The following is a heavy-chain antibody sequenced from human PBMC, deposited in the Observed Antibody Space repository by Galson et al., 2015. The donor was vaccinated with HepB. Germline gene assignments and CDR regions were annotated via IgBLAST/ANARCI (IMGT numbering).Heavy chain of an antibody. CDR3: ARDRSYGYTREFDY. J-gene: IGHJ4*02. CDR2: ISAYNGNT. D-gene: IGHD5-18*01. CDR1: GYTFTSYG. V-gene: IGHV1-18*04. Sequence: SVKVSYKAFGYTFTSYGISWVRQAPGQGLEWMAWISAYNGNTNYAQKLQGRVTMTTDTSTSTAYMELRSLRSDDTAVYYCARDRSYGYTREFDYWGQGTLVTVSS.